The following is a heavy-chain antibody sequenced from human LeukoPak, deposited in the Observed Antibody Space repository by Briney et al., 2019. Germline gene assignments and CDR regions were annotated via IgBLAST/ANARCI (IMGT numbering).Heavy chain of an antibody. CDR3: ARFTRIAAAGGGDTNYYYYMDV. Sequence: PSETLSLTCTVSGGSISSGSYYWSWIRQPAGKGLEWIGRIYTSGSTNYNPSLKSRVTISVDTSKNQFSLKLSSVTAADTAVYYCARFTRIAAAGGGDTNYYYYMDVWGKGTTVTVSS. J-gene: IGHJ6*03. CDR1: GGSISSGSYY. V-gene: IGHV4-61*02. CDR2: IYTSGST. D-gene: IGHD6-13*01.